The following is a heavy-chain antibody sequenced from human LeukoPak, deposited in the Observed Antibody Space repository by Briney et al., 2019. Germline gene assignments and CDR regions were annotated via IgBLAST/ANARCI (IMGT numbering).Heavy chain of an antibody. D-gene: IGHD2-15*01. CDR2: IYSGGST. J-gene: IGHJ4*02. CDR1: GFTVSSNY. V-gene: IGHV3-53*01. CDR3: ARELALGYCSGGSCYSGYYFDY. Sequence: GGSLRLSCAASGFTVSSNYMSWVRQAPGKGLEWVSVIYSGGSTYYAVSVKGRFTISRDNSKNTLYLQMNSLRAEDTAVYYCARELALGYCSGGSCYSGYYFDYWGQGTLVTVSS.